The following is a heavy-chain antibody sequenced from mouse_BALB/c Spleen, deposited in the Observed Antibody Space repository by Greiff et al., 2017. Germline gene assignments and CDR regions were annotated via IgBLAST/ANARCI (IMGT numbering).Heavy chain of an antibody. CDR2: INPSTGYT. Sequence: QVHVKQSGAELAKPGASVKMSCKASGYTFTSYWMHWVKQRPGQGLEWIGYINPSTGYTEYNQKFKDKATLTADKSSSTAYMQLSSLTSEDSAVYYCARYGNSTYYFDYWGQGTTLTVSS. CDR3: ARYGNSTYYFDY. CDR1: GYTFTSYW. D-gene: IGHD2-1*01. V-gene: IGHV1-7*01. J-gene: IGHJ2*01.